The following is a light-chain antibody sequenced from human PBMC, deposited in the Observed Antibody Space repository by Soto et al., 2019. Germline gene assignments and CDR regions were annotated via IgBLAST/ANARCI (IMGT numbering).Light chain of an antibody. V-gene: IGLV2-14*03. J-gene: IGLJ2*01. Sequence: QYALTQPASVSGSPGQSITISYTGTSSDVGGYNFVSWYQQHPGKAPKFIIYDVRNRPSGVSNRFSGSRSGNTASLTISGLQAEDEADYYCSSYTSSSTVIFGGGTKLTVL. CDR3: SSYTSSSTVI. CDR1: SSDVGGYNF. CDR2: DVR.